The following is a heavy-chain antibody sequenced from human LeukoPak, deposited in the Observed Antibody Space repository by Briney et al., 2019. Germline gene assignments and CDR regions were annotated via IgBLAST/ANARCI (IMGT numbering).Heavy chain of an antibody. CDR3: ARVADSSGYYYGLYFDH. CDR2: IYTSGST. D-gene: IGHD3-22*01. Sequence: SETLSLTCTVSGGSISSYYWSWIRQPAGKGLEWIGRIYTSGSTNYNPSLKSRVTMSVDTSKNQFSLKLSSVTAADTAVYYCARVADSSGYYYGLYFDHWGQGTLVTVSS. J-gene: IGHJ4*02. CDR1: GGSISSYY. V-gene: IGHV4-4*07.